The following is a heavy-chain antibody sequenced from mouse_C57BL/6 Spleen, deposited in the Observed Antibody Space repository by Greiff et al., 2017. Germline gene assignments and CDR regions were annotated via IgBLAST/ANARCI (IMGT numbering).Heavy chain of an antibody. CDR2: IDPANGTS. CDR3: ASHYGYDVGFAY. D-gene: IGHD2-2*01. V-gene: IGHV14-3*01. Sequence: EVQLQESVAELVRPGASVKLSCTASGFNIKNTYMHWVKQRPEQGLEWIGRIDPANGTSKYAPKFQDKATITADTSSNTAYRQLSSLTSVDTSIYYCASHYGYDVGFAYWGQGTLVTVSA. CDR1: GFNIKNTY. J-gene: IGHJ3*01.